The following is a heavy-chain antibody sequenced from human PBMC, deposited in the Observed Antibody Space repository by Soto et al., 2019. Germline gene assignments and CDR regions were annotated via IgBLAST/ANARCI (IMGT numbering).Heavy chain of an antibody. CDR2: IYYSGSA. Sequence: QVQLQESGPGLVKPSETLSLTCTVSGGSMKTYYWTWIRQPPGKRLEWIGEIYYSGSADVNPSLKSRLTISVDTSKNQFPLKLSSVTAADTAVYYGPGCDANNLGHVFDFWGQGTLVTVSS. D-gene: IGHD2-2*01. CDR3: PGCDANNLGHVFDF. J-gene: IGHJ4*02. CDR1: GGSMKTYY. V-gene: IGHV4-59*08.